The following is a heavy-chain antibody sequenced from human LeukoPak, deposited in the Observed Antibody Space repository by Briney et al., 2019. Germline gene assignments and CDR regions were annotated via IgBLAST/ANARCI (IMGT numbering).Heavy chain of an antibody. CDR1: GGSISSGDYY. V-gene: IGHV4-30-4*01. J-gene: IGHJ4*02. D-gene: IGHD1-1*01. Sequence: SETLSLTCTVSGGSISSGDYYWSWIRQPPGTGLEWIGYIYYSGSTYYNPSLKSRVTISVDTSKNQFSLKLSSVTAADTAVYYCAREDWNDVTHFDYWGQGTLVTVSS. CDR3: AREDWNDVTHFDY. CDR2: IYYSGST.